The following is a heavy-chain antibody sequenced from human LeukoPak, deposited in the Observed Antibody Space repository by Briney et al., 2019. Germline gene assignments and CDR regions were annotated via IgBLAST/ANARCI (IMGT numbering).Heavy chain of an antibody. CDR1: GYTLTELS. CDR2: FDPEDGET. D-gene: IGHD3-9*01. J-gene: IGHJ4*02. CDR3: ATEPFDFPARQFDY. Sequence: ASLKVSCKVSGYTLTELSMHWVRQAPGKGLEWMGGFDPEDGETIYAQKFQGRVTMTEDTSTDTAYMELSSLRSEDTAVYYWATEPFDFPARQFDYWGQGTLVTVSS. V-gene: IGHV1-24*01.